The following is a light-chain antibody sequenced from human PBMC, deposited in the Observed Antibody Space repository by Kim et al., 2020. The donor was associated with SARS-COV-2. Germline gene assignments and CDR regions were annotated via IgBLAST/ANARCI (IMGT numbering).Light chain of an antibody. CDR1: EDIGSW. V-gene: IGKV1-5*03. CDR3: QEYATYSPWA. Sequence: DIQMTQSPSTLSASVGDRVTITCRASEDIGSWLAWYQQKPGKAPNLLIYKTSNLQSGVPSRFSGSGSGTEFTLTISSLQPDDFATYYCQEYATYSPWAFGQGTKVEIK. J-gene: IGKJ1*01. CDR2: KTS.